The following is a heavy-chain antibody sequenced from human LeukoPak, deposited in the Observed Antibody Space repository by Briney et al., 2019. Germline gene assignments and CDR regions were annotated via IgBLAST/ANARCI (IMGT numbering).Heavy chain of an antibody. D-gene: IGHD6-19*01. J-gene: IGHJ4*02. Sequence: SETLSLTCTVSGDSISSNSYYWDWIRQPPGKGLEWIGTIFYTGNTYYNPSLKSRVTISVDTSKNQFSLKLRSVTAADTAVYSCARRGCTSGWYSHNWGQGTLITVSS. V-gene: IGHV4-39*01. CDR2: IFYTGNT. CDR1: GDSISSNSYY. CDR3: ARRGCTSGWYSHN.